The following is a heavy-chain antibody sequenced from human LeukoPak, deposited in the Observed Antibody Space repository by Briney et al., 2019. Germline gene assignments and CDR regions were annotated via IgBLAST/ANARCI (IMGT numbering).Heavy chain of an antibody. Sequence: SETLSLTCTVSGGSISSYYWSWIRQPPGKGLEWIGYIYYSGSTNYNPSLKSRVTISVDTSKNQFSLKLSSVTAADTAVYYCARRLRGYSGYDQYYFDYWGQGTLVTVSS. CDR1: GGSISSYY. V-gene: IGHV4-59*08. J-gene: IGHJ4*02. CDR2: IYYSGST. CDR3: ARRLRGYSGYDQYYFDY. D-gene: IGHD5-12*01.